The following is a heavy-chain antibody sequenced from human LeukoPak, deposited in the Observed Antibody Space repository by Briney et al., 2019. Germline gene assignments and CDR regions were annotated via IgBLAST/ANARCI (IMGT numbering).Heavy chain of an antibody. Sequence: SETLSLTCTVSGDSISRGRYYWSWIRQPAGKGLEWIVRIYTTGSSNYNPSLKSRVTISVDTSKNHFSLKLNSVTAADTAVYYCARGHIGGSNWDALHIWAKGQWSPSLQ. CDR1: GDSISRGRYY. D-gene: IGHD3-16*01. J-gene: IGHJ3*02. CDR3: ARGHIGGSNWDALHI. V-gene: IGHV4-61*02. CDR2: IYTTGSS.